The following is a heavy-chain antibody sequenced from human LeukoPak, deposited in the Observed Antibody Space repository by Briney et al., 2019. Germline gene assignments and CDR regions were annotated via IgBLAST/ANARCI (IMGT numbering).Heavy chain of an antibody. D-gene: IGHD6-19*01. J-gene: IGHJ3*02. CDR1: GFTFDDYA. V-gene: IGHV3-9*01. Sequence: PGGSLRLSCAASGFTFDDYATHWVRQAPGKGLEWVSGISWNSGSIGYADSVKGRFTISRDNAKNSLYLQMNSLRAEDTALYYCAKGSSGWYFDAFDIWGQGTMVTVSS. CDR2: ISWNSGSI. CDR3: AKGSSGWYFDAFDI.